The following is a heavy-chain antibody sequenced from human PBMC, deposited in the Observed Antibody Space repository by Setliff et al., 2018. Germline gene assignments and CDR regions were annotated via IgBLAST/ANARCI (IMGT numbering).Heavy chain of an antibody. D-gene: IGHD1-7*01. CDR3: ARYITGTTPADY. J-gene: IGHJ4*02. V-gene: IGHV1-69*05. CDR1: GDSFSNYA. Sequence: GASVKVSCKASGDSFSNYAISWVRQAPGQGLEWMGGIIPMFGTPAYTQKFQDRVTITTDESTSTAYMELDSLRSEDTAVYYCARYITGTTPADYWGQGTLVTVSS. CDR2: IIPMFGTP.